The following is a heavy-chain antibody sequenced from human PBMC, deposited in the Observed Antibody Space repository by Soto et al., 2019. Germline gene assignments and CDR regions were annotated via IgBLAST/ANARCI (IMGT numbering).Heavy chain of an antibody. J-gene: IGHJ4*02. D-gene: IGHD1-20*01. CDR1: GGSISSCDYY. V-gene: IGHV4-30-4*01. Sequence: PSETLSLTCPVSGGSISSCDYYWSWIRQPPGKVLEWIGYIYYSGSTYYNPSLKSRVTISVDTSKNQFSLKLSSVTAADTAVYYCAREGIYGTKNWGQGTLVTV. CDR3: AREGIYGTKN. CDR2: IYYSGST.